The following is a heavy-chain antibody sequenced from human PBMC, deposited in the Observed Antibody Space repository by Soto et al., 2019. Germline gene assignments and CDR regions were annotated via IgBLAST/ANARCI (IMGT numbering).Heavy chain of an antibody. Sequence: QVHLQESGPELVRPSGTLSLTCAVSGASISSTTSNNWWSWVRQPQGKGLEWIGEIYHSGSTNYNASLKSRVTMSVDKSKNQFSLKLTSVTAADTAVYYCARMVGATLVDFWGQGTLVTVSS. CDR1: GASISSTTSNNW. J-gene: IGHJ4*02. CDR3: ARMVGATLVDF. V-gene: IGHV4-4*02. D-gene: IGHD1-26*01. CDR2: IYHSGST.